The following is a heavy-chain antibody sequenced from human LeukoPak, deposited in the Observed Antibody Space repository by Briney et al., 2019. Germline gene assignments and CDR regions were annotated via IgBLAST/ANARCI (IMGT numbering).Heavy chain of an antibody. Sequence: SETLSLTCTVSGSSISSSSYYWGWIRQPPGKGLEWIGNIYYNGGTYYNPSPKSRVTISVDTSKNQFSLKLSSVTAADTAVYFCAREVAGTPWIDYWGQGTLVTVSS. CDR3: AREVAGTPWIDY. CDR2: IYYNGGT. J-gene: IGHJ4*02. V-gene: IGHV4-39*02. D-gene: IGHD6-19*01. CDR1: GSSISSSSYY.